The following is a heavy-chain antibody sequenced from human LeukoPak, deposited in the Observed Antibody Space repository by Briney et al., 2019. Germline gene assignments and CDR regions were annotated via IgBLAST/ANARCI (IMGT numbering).Heavy chain of an antibody. J-gene: IGHJ4*02. CDR3: ASTRIVVVAANLFDY. CDR1: GFTFSSYA. V-gene: IGHV3-23*01. CDR2: ISGSGGST. D-gene: IGHD2-15*01. Sequence: GGSLGLSCAASGFTFSSYAMSWVRQAPGKGLEWVSAISGSGGSTYYADSVKGRFTISRDNSKNTLYLQMNSLRAGDTAVYYCASTRIVVVAANLFDYWGQGTLVTVSS.